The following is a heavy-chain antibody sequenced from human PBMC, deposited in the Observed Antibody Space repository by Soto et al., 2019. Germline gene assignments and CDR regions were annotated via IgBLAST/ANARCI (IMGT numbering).Heavy chain of an antibody. CDR2: MHAGHGHT. CDR1: GYTFTSYT. Sequence: QVQLVQSGAEVKKPGASVKLSCKASGYTFTSYTIYWLRQAPGERPEWVGWMHAGHGHTKYSQTFKDRVTITTDTSATTVYIELRSLTSGDPAIYYCARETGDAPYYLDSWGQGVLVSVAS. D-gene: IGHD2-21*02. CDR3: ARETGDAPYYLDS. V-gene: IGHV1-3*01. J-gene: IGHJ4*02.